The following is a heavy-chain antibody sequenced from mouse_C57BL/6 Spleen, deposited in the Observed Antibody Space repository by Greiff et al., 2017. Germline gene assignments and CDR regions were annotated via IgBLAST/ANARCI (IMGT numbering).Heavy chain of an antibody. CDR1: GFSLTSYG. Sequence: VQLQQSGPGLVQPSQSLSITCTVSGFSLTSYGVHWVRQSPGKGLEWLGVIWRGGSTDYNAAFMSRLSITKDNSKSQVFFKMNSLQADDTAIYYCAKKGLYDSTGAMDYWGQGTSVTVSS. CDR3: AKKGLYDSTGAMDY. J-gene: IGHJ4*01. V-gene: IGHV2-5*01. D-gene: IGHD2-3*01. CDR2: IWRGGST.